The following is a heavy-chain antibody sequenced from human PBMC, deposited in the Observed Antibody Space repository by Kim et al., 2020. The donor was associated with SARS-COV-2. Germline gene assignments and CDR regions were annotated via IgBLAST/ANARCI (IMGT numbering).Heavy chain of an antibody. V-gene: IGHV5-10-1*01. CDR3: ARRVTATRIDNWFDP. Sequence: GESLKISCKGSGYSFTSYWISWVRQMPGKGLEWMGRIDPSDSYTNYSPSFQGHVTISADKSISTAYLQWSSLKASDTAMYYCARRVTATRIDNWFDPWGQGTLVTVSS. CDR2: IDPSDSYT. J-gene: IGHJ5*02. D-gene: IGHD5-18*01. CDR1: GYSFTSYW.